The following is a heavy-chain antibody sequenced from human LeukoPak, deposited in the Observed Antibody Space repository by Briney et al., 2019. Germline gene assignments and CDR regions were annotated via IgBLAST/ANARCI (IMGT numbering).Heavy chain of an antibody. V-gene: IGHV3-33*01. D-gene: IGHD4-17*01. CDR3: ARDGTVTAGPFDP. J-gene: IGHJ5*02. Sequence: GRSLRLSCAAPGIPFSSFGMHWLRQAPGKGLGWVAFIWYDGSDKYYADSVKGRFTISRDNSKNTLYLQMNSLTAEDTAVYYCARDGTVTAGPFDPWGGGTLVTVSS. CDR2: IWYDGSDK. CDR1: GIPFSSFG.